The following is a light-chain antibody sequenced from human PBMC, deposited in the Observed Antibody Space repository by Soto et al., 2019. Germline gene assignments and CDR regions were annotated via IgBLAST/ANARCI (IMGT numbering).Light chain of an antibody. Sequence: EIVMTHSPATLAVSPGERGTFSCRASQSVSSNSAWYQQKPGQAPRLLIYGASTRATGIPARFNGSRTGTELNLTISSLQSEDFAVYYCQQYNNWHRTFGQGTKVEIK. CDR1: QSVSSN. CDR3: QQYNNWHRT. J-gene: IGKJ1*01. V-gene: IGKV3D-15*01. CDR2: GAS.